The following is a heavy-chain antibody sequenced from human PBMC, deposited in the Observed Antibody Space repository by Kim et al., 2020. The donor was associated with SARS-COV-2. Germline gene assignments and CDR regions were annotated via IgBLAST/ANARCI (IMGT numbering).Heavy chain of an antibody. CDR1: GFTFSSYA. J-gene: IGHJ4*02. Sequence: GGSLRLSCAASGFTFSSYAMSWVRQAPGKGLEWVSAISGSGGSTYYADSVKGRFTISRDNSKNTLYLQMNSLRAEDTAVYYCAKDLGQQQLAYYFFDYWGQGTLVTVSS. CDR2: ISGSGGST. CDR3: AKDLGQQQLAYYFFDY. V-gene: IGHV3-23*01. D-gene: IGHD6-13*01.